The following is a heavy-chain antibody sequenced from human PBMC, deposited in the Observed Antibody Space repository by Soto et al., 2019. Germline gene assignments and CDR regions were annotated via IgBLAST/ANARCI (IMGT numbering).Heavy chain of an antibody. CDR3: AKDVAMIVVVIPTPFDY. D-gene: IGHD3-22*01. J-gene: IGHJ4*02. CDR1: GFTFSSYG. CDR2: IWYDGSNK. V-gene: IGHV3-33*06. Sequence: GGSLRLSCAASGFTFSSYGMHWVRQAPGKGLEWVAVIWYDGSNKYYADSVKGRFTISRDNSKNTLYLQMNSLRAEDTAVYYCAKDVAMIVVVIPTPFDYGGQGTLVTVSS.